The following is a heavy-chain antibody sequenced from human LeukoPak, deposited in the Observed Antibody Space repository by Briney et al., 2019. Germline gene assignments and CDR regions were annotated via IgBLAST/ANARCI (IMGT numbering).Heavy chain of an antibody. CDR2: IYYSGST. Sequence: PSETLSLTCTVSGGSISSYYWSWIRQPPGKGLEWIGYIYYSGSTNYNPSLKSRVTISVDTSKNQFSLKLSSVTAAATAVYYCARDRGQWLLNWFDPWGQGTLVTVSS. CDR3: ARDRGQWLLNWFDP. J-gene: IGHJ5*02. CDR1: GGSISSYY. D-gene: IGHD6-19*01. V-gene: IGHV4-59*01.